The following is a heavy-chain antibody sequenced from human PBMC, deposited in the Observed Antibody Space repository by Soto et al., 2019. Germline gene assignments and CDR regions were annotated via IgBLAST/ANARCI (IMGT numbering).Heavy chain of an antibody. D-gene: IGHD6-19*01. CDR2: IDPSDSYT. CDR3: ARSSGWPRPQPFDY. V-gene: IGHV5-10-1*01. Sequence: PGASLKISCKGSGYSFTSYWISWVRQVPGKGLEWMGRIDPSDSYTNYSPSFQGHVTISADKSISTAYLQWSSLKASDTAMYYCARSSGWPRPQPFDYWGQGTLVTVSS. CDR1: GYSFTSYW. J-gene: IGHJ4*02.